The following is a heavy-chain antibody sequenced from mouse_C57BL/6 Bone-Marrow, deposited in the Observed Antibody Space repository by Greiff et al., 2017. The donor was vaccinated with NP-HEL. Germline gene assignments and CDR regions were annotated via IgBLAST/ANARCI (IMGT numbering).Heavy chain of an antibody. Sequence: QVQLKQPGAELVMPGASVKLSCKASGYTFTSYWMHWVKQRPGQGLEWIGEIDPSDSYTNYNQKFKGKSTLTVDKSSSTAYMQLSSLTSEDSAVYYCAIEPLYYGNPAWFAYWGQGTLVTVSA. CDR1: GYTFTSYW. CDR3: AIEPLYYGNPAWFAY. CDR2: IDPSDSYT. D-gene: IGHD2-1*01. V-gene: IGHV1-69*01. J-gene: IGHJ3*01.